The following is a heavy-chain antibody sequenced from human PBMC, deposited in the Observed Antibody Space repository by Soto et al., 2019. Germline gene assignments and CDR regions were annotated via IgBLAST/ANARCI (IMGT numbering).Heavy chain of an antibody. D-gene: IGHD3-10*01. Sequence: GGSLRLSCAASGFTFSSYEMNWVRQAPGKGLEWVSYISSSGSTIYYADSVKGRFTISRDNAKNSLYLQMNSLRAEDTAVYYCARDRRLLWFGELSPYYYYGMDVWGQGTTVTVSS. CDR3: ARDRRLLWFGELSPYYYYGMDV. CDR1: GFTFSSYE. CDR2: ISSSGSTI. V-gene: IGHV3-48*03. J-gene: IGHJ6*02.